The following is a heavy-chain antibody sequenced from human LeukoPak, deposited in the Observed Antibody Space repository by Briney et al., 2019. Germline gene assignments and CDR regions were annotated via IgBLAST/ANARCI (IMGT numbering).Heavy chain of an antibody. CDR1: GFTFSSYS. J-gene: IGHJ1*01. Sequence: GGSLRLSCAASGFTFSSYSMNWVRQAPGKGLAWVSSISSGSSYIYYADSVKGRFTISRDNAKNLLYLQMNSLRAEDTAVYYCASDSSGWYQYFQHWGQGTLVTVSS. CDR2: ISSGSSYI. D-gene: IGHD6-19*01. V-gene: IGHV3-21*01. CDR3: ASDSSGWYQYFQH.